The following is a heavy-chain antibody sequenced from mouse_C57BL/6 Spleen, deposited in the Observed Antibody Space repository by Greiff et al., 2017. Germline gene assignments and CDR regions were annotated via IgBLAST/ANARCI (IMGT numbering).Heavy chain of an antibody. CDR1: GFNIKDYY. Sequence: QLQQSGAELVRPGASVKLSCTASGFNIKDYYMHWVKQRPEQGLEWIGRIDPEDGDTEYAPKFQGKATMTADTSSNTAYLQLSSLTSEDTAVYYCTRAYYDYDEPFAYWGQGTLVTVSA. V-gene: IGHV14-1*01. CDR3: TRAYYDYDEPFAY. D-gene: IGHD2-4*01. J-gene: IGHJ3*01. CDR2: IDPEDGDT.